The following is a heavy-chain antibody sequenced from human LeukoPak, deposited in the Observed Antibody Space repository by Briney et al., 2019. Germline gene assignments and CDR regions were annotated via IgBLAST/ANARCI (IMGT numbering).Heavy chain of an antibody. J-gene: IGHJ6*02. CDR3: ARASPGDFWSGYLGYYYYYYYGMDV. D-gene: IGHD3-3*01. V-gene: IGHV4-59*01. CDR1: GGSISSYY. CDR2: IYYSGST. Sequence: SETLSLTYTVSGGSISSYYWSWIRQPPGKGLEWIGYIYYSGSTNYNPSLKSRVTISVDTSKNQFSLKLSSVTAADTAVYYCARASPGDFWSGYLGYYYYYYYGMDVWGQGTTVTVSS.